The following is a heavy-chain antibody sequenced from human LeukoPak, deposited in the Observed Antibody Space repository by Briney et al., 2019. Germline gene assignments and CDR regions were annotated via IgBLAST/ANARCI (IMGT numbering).Heavy chain of an antibody. Sequence: PSETLSLTCTVSGGSISSYYWSWIRQPPGKGLEWIGYIYYSGSTNYNPSLKSRVTISVDTSKNQFSLKLSSVTAADTAVYYCARPLTGTFDYWGQGTLVTVSS. D-gene: IGHD1-7*01. V-gene: IGHV4-59*12. CDR3: ARPLTGTFDY. J-gene: IGHJ4*02. CDR1: GGSISSYY. CDR2: IYYSGST.